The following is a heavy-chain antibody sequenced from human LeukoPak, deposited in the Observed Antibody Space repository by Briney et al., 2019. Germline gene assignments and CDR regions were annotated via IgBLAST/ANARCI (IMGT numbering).Heavy chain of an antibody. J-gene: IGHJ4*02. CDR3: ARGNYDFWTY. V-gene: IGHV1-2*02. D-gene: IGHD3-3*01. CDR2: IDPNTGGT. Sequence: ASVTVSFKSSGYTFTFYYMHWVRQAPGQGLEWMGWIDPNTGGTNYAQKFQGRVTMTRDTSISTAYMELSRLRSDDTAVYYCARGNYDFWTYWGQGTLVTVSS. CDR1: GYTFTFYY.